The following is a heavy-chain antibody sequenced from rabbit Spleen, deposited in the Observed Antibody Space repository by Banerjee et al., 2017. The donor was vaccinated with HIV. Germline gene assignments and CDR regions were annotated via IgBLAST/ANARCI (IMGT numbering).Heavy chain of an antibody. J-gene: IGHJ4*01. D-gene: IGHD8-1*01. V-gene: IGHV1S45*01. CDR3: ARDGAGGSYFAL. Sequence: QQQLVESGGDLVKPGASLTLTCTASGFSFSSSDYICWVRQAPGKGLEWISCIAGSSSGFTYSATWAKGRFTISKTSSTTVTLQMTSLTAADTATYFCARDGAGGSYFALWGPGTLVTVS. CDR2: IAGSSSGFT. CDR1: GFSFSSSDY.